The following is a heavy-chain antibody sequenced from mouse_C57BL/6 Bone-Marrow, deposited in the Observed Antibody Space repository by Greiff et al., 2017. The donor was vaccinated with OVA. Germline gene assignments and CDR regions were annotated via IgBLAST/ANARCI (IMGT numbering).Heavy chain of an antibody. CDR3: ARIDYYGSKYFDV. Sequence: EVQLQQSGPELVKPGASVKISCKASGYTFTDYYMNWVKQSHGKSLEWIGDINPNNGGTSYNQKFKGKATLTVDKSSSTAYMELRSLTSEDSAVYYCARIDYYGSKYFDVWGTGTTVTVSS. CDR1: GYTFTDYY. J-gene: IGHJ1*03. CDR2: INPNNGGT. D-gene: IGHD1-1*01. V-gene: IGHV1-26*01.